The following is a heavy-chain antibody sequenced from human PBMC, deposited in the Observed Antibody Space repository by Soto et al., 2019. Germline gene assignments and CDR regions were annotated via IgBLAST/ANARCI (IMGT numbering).Heavy chain of an antibody. CDR3: ARDFSPSGEFFYDDFDI. CDR1: GFTFSRFW. D-gene: IGHD2-21*01. J-gene: IGHJ3*02. CDR2: INQDGIKI. Sequence: EVQLVESGGGLVQPGGSLRLSCAASGFTFSRFWMTWVRQAPGKGLEWVANINQDGIKIHYEDSVEGRFTLSRDTAKNPLYQQLNSLRPEYTAMYYCARDFSPSGEFFYDDFDIWGQGTVVTVSS. V-gene: IGHV3-7*05.